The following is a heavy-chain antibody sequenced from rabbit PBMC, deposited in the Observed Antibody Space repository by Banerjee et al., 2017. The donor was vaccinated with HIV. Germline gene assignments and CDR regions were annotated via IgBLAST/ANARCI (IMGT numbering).Heavy chain of an antibody. D-gene: IGHD6-1*01. J-gene: IGHJ4*01. CDR1: GFSFSSDYY. V-gene: IGHV1S45*01. CDR3: ARFPSDSDAYDDFKL. Sequence: QEQLEESGGDLVKPGASLTLTCTASGFSFSSDYYMCWVRQAPGKGLEWIACIYGGWLGGTYYASWAKGRFTISKTSSTTVTLQMTSLTAADTATYFCARFPSDSDAYDDFKLWGPGTLVTVS. CDR2: IYGGWLGGT.